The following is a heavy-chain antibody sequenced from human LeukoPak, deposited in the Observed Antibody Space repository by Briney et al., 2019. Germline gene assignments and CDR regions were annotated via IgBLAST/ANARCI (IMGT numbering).Heavy chain of an antibody. CDR2: INPNSGGT. V-gene: IGHV1-2*02. J-gene: IGHJ4*02. Sequence: ASVKVSCKASGYTFTGYYMHWVQQAPGQGLEWMGWINPNSGGTNYAQKFQGRVTMTRDTSISTAYMELSSLRAEDTAVYYCARGRNGGRDHSESSGTFDFWGQGTLVTVSS. CDR1: GYTFTGYY. D-gene: IGHD6-19*01. CDR3: ARGRNGGRDHSESSGTFDF.